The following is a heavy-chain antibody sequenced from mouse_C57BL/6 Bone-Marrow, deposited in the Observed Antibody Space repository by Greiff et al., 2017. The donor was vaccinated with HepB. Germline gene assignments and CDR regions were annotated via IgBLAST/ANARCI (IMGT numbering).Heavy chain of an antibody. CDR3: TPLYYYCSSRTFAY. CDR2: IRNKANNHAT. Sequence: EVKVVESGGGLVQPGGSMKLSCAASGFTFSDAWMDWVRQSPEKGLEWVAEIRNKANNHATYYAESVKGRFTISRDDSKSSVYLQMNSLRAEDTGIYYCTPLYYYCSSRTFAYWGQGTLVTVSA. J-gene: IGHJ3*01. CDR1: GFTFSDAW. D-gene: IGHD1-1*01. V-gene: IGHV6-6*01.